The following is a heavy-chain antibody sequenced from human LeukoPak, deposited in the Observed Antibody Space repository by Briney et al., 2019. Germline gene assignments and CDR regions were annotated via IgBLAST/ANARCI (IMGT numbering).Heavy chain of an antibody. D-gene: IGHD5-18*01. CDR1: GGSVSSGSYY. J-gene: IGHJ5*02. CDR3: ARGPGIQLWYNWFDP. Sequence: SETLSLTCTVSGGSVSSGSYYWSWIRQPPGKGLEWIGYIYYSASTYYNPSLKSRVTISVDRSKNQFSLKLSSVTAADTAVYYCARGPGIQLWYNWFDPWGQGTLVTVSS. V-gene: IGHV4-61*01. CDR2: IYYSAST.